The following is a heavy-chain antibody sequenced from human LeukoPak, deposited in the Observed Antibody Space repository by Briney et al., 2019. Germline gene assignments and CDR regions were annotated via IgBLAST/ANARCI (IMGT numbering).Heavy chain of an antibody. CDR1: GFTFSSYA. V-gene: IGHV3-23*01. J-gene: IGHJ3*02. Sequence: GGSLRLSCAASGFTFSSYAMSWVRQAPGKGLEWVSAISGSGGSTYYADSVKGRFTISRDNSKNTLYLQMNSLRAEDTAVYYCAKDLLYCGGDCAHDAFDIWGQGTMVTVSS. CDR2: ISGSGGST. CDR3: AKDLLYCGGDCAHDAFDI. D-gene: IGHD2-21*01.